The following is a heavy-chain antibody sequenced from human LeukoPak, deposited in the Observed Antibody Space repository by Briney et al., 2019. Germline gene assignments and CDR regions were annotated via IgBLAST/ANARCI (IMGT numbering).Heavy chain of an antibody. V-gene: IGHV3-7*01. J-gene: IGHJ4*02. CDR1: GFTFSSYW. Sequence: GGSLRLSCAASGFTFSSYWMSWVRQAPGKGLEWVANIKQDGSEKYYVDSVKGRFTISRDNSKNTLYLQMNSLRAEDTAVYYCAKDSRATAFDYWGQGTLVTVSS. CDR2: IKQDGSEK. CDR3: AKDSRATAFDY. D-gene: IGHD5-12*01.